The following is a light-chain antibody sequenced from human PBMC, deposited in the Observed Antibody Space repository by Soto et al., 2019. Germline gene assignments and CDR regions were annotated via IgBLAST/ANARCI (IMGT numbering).Light chain of an antibody. CDR1: SSDVGAYTF. J-gene: IGLJ1*01. Sequence: QSALTQPPSASGSPGQSVAISCTGTSSDVGAYTFVSWYQQHPGKAPKLMLYDVSKPTSGVPDRFSGSKSGNTTSRTVSGLQAEDEADYSRTSYTASSIYVFGTGTKLTVL. CDR3: TSYTASSIYV. CDR2: DVS. V-gene: IGLV2-8*01.